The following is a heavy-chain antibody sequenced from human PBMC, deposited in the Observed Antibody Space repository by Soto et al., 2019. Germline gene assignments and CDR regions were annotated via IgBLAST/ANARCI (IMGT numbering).Heavy chain of an antibody. J-gene: IGHJ4*02. Sequence: QVQLVQSGAEVKKPGASVKVSCKSSGYTFSNYGISWVRLAPGQGLEWMGWISTHNDNTHYAQKFQGRVTVTTDTSTSTAYMDLRSLTSDDTAVYFCARDGYGDYPLDYWDQGTPVTVSS. CDR1: GYTFSNYG. CDR3: ARDGYGDYPLDY. D-gene: IGHD4-17*01. V-gene: IGHV1-18*04. CDR2: ISTHNDNT.